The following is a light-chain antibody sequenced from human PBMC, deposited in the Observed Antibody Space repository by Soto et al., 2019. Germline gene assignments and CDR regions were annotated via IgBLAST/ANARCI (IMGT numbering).Light chain of an antibody. J-gene: IGKJ5*01. CDR2: GAS. Sequence: EIVLTLAPGTLSLSTGERANLSCRASQSVSSSYLAWYQQKPGQAPRLLIYGASTRATGIPARFSGSGSGTDFTLTISSLEPEDFSVYYCQQRYNWPVTFGQGTRLEI. CDR3: QQRYNWPVT. CDR1: QSVSSSY. V-gene: IGKV3D-20*02.